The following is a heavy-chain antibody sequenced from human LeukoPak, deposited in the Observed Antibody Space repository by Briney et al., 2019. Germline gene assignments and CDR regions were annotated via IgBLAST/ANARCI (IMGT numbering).Heavy chain of an antibody. CDR2: INPNSGGT. CDR3: ARGSPGYSSGWYVDY. Sequence: ASVKVPCKASGYTFTGYYMHWVRQAPGQGLEWMGWINPNSGGTNYAQKFQGRVTMTRDTSISTAYMELSRLRSDDTAVYYCARGSPGYSSGWYVDYWGQGTLVTVSS. V-gene: IGHV1-2*02. D-gene: IGHD6-19*01. CDR1: GYTFTGYY. J-gene: IGHJ4*02.